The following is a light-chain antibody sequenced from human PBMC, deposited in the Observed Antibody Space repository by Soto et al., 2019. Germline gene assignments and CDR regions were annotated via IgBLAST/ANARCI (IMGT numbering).Light chain of an antibody. Sequence: EIVLTQSPGTLSLSPGERATLSCRASQSVSSSYLAWYQQKPGQAPRLLIYGASSMATGIPDRFSGSGSGTDFTLTISRLEPEDFAVYYCQQYGSSLQYTFGQGTKLEIK. V-gene: IGKV3-20*01. CDR2: GAS. J-gene: IGKJ2*01. CDR1: QSVSSSY. CDR3: QQYGSSLQYT.